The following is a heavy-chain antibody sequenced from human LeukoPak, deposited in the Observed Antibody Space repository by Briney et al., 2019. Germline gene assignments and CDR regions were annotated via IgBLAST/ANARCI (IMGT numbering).Heavy chain of an antibody. V-gene: IGHV4-34*01. CDR1: GGSFRGYY. Sequence: SETLSLTCAVYGGSFRGYYWGWFRQPPGKGLDWIGEINHSGSTNYNPSLKSRVTISVDTSKNQFSLKLSSVTAADTAVYYCARVGYCSSTSCWGDFDYWGQGTLVTVSS. CDR3: ARVGYCSSTSCWGDFDY. D-gene: IGHD2-2*01. CDR2: INHSGST. J-gene: IGHJ4*02.